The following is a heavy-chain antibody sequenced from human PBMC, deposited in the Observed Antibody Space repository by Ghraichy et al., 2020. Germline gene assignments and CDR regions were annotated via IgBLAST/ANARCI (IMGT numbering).Heavy chain of an antibody. Sequence: GALRLSCATSGFRFRDHYMSWIRQAPGKGLEWGSLISRNGRDTNYAESVRGRFTISRDNAKNSMYLQLNTLRVEDTAVYYCVREGQELGKSGFDLWGQGTLVTVSS. CDR2: ISRNGRDT. CDR3: VREGQELGKSGFDL. CDR1: GFRFRDHY. J-gene: IGHJ5*02. D-gene: IGHD1-7*01. V-gene: IGHV3-11*06.